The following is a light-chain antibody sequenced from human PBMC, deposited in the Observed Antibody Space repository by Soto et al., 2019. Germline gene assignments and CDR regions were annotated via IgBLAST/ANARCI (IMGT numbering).Light chain of an antibody. V-gene: IGLV1-44*01. Sequence: QSVLTRPPSASGTPGQRVTISCSGSGSSIGTNTVNWYRQLPGTAPELLIYGNNQRPSGVPDRFSGSKSGTSASLAISGLQSEDEAEYYCAAWDGSLNNVLFGGGTKVTVL. J-gene: IGLJ2*01. CDR3: AAWDGSLNNVL. CDR1: GSSIGTNT. CDR2: GNN.